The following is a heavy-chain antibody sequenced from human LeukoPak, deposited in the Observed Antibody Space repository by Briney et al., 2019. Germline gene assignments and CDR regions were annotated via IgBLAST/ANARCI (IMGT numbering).Heavy chain of an antibody. CDR3: AKDRYSSSWYEY. D-gene: IGHD6-13*01. CDR1: GFTFSSYE. V-gene: IGHV3-48*03. CDR2: ISGRGSSI. Sequence: GGSLRLSCAVSGFTFSSYEMNWVRQAPGEGLEWVSYISGRGSSIYYADSVKGRFTTSRDNPKNSLYLQMNSLRAEDTAVYYCAKDRYSSSWYEYWGQGTLVTVSS. J-gene: IGHJ4*02.